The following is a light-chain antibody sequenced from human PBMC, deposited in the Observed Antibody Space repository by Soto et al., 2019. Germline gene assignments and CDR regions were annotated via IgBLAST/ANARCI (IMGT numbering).Light chain of an antibody. Sequence: EIVLTQSPGTLSLSPGERATLSCRASQSVSSSYLAWYRQKPGQAPRLLIYDASSRATGIPDRFSGSGSGTDFTLTIKRLEPEDFAVYYCQQYDSSPTCGQGTRLEIK. V-gene: IGKV3-20*01. CDR2: DAS. J-gene: IGKJ5*01. CDR1: QSVSSSY. CDR3: QQYDSSPT.